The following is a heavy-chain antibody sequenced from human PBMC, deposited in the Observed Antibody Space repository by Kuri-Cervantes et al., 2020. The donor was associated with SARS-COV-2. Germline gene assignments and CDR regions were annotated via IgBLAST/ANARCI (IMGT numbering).Heavy chain of an antibody. Sequence: SETLSLTCTVSGGSVSSGSYYWSWIRQPPGKGLEWIGSTYHSGSTYYNPSLKSRVTISVDTSKNQFSLKLSSVTAADTAVYYCARSVGGGSYDPVEFDYFDYWGQGTPVTVSS. D-gene: IGHD1-26*01. CDR2: TYHSGST. CDR3: ARSVGGGSYDPVEFDYFDY. V-gene: IGHV4-39*07. CDR1: GGSVSSGSYY. J-gene: IGHJ4*02.